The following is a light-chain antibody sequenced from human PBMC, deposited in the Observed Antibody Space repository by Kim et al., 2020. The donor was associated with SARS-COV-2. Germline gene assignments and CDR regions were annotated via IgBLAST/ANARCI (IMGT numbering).Light chain of an antibody. CDR2: DVS. J-gene: IGLJ2*01. CDR1: SSDVGVYNY. V-gene: IGLV2-14*04. Sequence: GQSVANACTGTSSDVGVYNYVSWYQRRPGKAPKRMIYDVSMRPTGVSNHFSGSKSGNPASLTISGLQTEDEADYYCSSYTSSSTLVFGEGTKLTVL. CDR3: SSYTSSSTLV.